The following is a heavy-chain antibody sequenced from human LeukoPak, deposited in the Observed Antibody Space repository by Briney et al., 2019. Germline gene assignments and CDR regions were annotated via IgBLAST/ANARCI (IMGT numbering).Heavy chain of an antibody. J-gene: IGHJ4*02. CDR2: VSSSGSSI. V-gene: IGHV3-48*03. Sequence: QPGGSLRLSGAASGFTFSNYGMNWVRRAPGKGLEWVSYVSSSGSSIYYADSVKGRFTVSRDNAKNSLFLQMNSLRAEDTAIYYCATEGPGSHPDYWGQGTLVTVSS. CDR1: GFTFSNYG. D-gene: IGHD3-10*01. CDR3: ATEGPGSHPDY.